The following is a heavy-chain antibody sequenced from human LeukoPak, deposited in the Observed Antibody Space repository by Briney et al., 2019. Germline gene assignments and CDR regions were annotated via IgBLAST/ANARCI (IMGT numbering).Heavy chain of an antibody. Sequence: ASVKVSCKASGYTFTSYDINWVRQATGQGLEWMGWMNPNSGNTGYAQKFQGRVTMTRSTSISTAYMELSSLRSEDTAVYYCARDSNRLTYYDFWRGYPRRRWFDPWGQGTLVTVSS. CDR3: ARDSNRLTYYDFWRGYPRRRWFDP. D-gene: IGHD3-3*01. CDR2: MNPNSGNT. V-gene: IGHV1-8*01. CDR1: GYTFTSYD. J-gene: IGHJ5*02.